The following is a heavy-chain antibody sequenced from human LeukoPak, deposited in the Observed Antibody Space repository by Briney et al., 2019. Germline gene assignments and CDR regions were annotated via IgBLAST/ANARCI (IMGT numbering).Heavy chain of an antibody. D-gene: IGHD6-6*01. V-gene: IGHV4-30-2*01. CDR3: ACSSSVFTWFDP. Sequence: TSQTLSLTCAVSGGSISSGGYSWSWIRQPPGKGLEWIGYIYHSGSTYYNPSLKSRVTISVDRSKNQFSLKLSSVTAADTAVYYCACSSSVFTWFDPWGQGTLVTVSS. CDR2: IYHSGST. CDR1: GGSISSGGYS. J-gene: IGHJ5*02.